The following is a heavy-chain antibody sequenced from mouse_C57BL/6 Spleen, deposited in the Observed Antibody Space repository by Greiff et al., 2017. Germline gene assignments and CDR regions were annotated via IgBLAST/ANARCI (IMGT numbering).Heavy chain of an antibody. V-gene: IGHV1-55*01. J-gene: IGHJ1*03. D-gene: IGHD2-5*01. CDR3: ARKPSNYGYFDV. CDR2: IYPGSGST. Sequence: QVQLQQPGAELVKPGASVKMSCKASGYTFTSYWITWVKQRPGQGLEWIGDIYPGSGSTNYNEKFKSKATLTVDTSSSTAYMQLSSLTSEDSAVYYCARKPSNYGYFDVWGTGTTVTVSS. CDR1: GYTFTSYW.